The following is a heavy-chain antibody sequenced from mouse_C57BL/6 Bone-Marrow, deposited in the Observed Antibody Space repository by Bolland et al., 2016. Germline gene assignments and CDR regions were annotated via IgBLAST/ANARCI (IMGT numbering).Heavy chain of an antibody. J-gene: IGHJ2*01. CDR3: ARGDDGYPYYFDY. D-gene: IGHD2-3*01. V-gene: IGHV1-85*01. Sequence: GSTKYNEKFKGKATLTVDTSSSTAYMELHSLTSEDSAVYFCARGDDGYPYYFDYWGQGTT. CDR2: GST.